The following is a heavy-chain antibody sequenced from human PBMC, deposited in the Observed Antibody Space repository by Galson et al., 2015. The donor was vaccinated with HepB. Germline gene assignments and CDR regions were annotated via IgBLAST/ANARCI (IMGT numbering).Heavy chain of an antibody. CDR1: GYSFTTYW. CDR3: ARHRGIGELVWEH. D-gene: IGHD3-10*01. Sequence: QSGAEVKKPGESLKISCKGSGYSFTTYWISWVRQMPGKGLEWMGGIDPSDSYTYYSPSFQGHVSISVDKAITTVYLQWSSLKASDTAMYYCARHRGIGELVWEHWGQGTLVTVSS. V-gene: IGHV5-10-1*01. CDR2: IDPSDSYT. J-gene: IGHJ1*01.